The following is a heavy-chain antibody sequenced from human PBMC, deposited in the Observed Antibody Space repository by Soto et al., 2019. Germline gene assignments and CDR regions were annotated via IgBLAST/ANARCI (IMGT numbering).Heavy chain of an antibody. Sequence: QVQLQESGPGLVRPSQTLSLTCSVSGGSFSSSGYYWSWIHQHPGKGLEWIGYIHNSGNTYYNPSLKSRVTISLDTSQDQLSLKLKSVTAADTAVYYCARESGSGWHDVDSWGQGTLVTVSS. D-gene: IGHD6-19*01. CDR1: GGSFSSSGYY. CDR3: ARESGSGWHDVDS. V-gene: IGHV4-31*03. J-gene: IGHJ5*01. CDR2: IHNSGNT.